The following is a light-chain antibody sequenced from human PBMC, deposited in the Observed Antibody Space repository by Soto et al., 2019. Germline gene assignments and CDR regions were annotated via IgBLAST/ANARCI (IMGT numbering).Light chain of an antibody. Sequence: DIQMTQSPSTLSASVGDRVTLTCRASQSISSWLAWYQQKPGKAPKLLIYDASSLESGVPSRFSGSGSGTEFTLTISSLQPDDFATYYCQQYNSYSPLTFGGGTKV. CDR1: QSISSW. J-gene: IGKJ4*01. CDR3: QQYNSYSPLT. CDR2: DAS. V-gene: IGKV1-5*01.